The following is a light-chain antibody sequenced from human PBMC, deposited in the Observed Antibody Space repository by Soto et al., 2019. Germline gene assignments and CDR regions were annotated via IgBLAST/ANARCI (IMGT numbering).Light chain of an antibody. CDR2: DAS. CDR3: QHRYSWPLT. V-gene: IGKV3-11*01. J-gene: IGKJ4*01. Sequence: DIVLTQSPATLSLSPGERATISCRASQSISSFLAWYQQKPGQAPRLLIYDASNRATGIPARFSGSGSGTDFTLTISSLEPEDFAVYYCQHRYSWPLTFGGGSKVEIK. CDR1: QSISSF.